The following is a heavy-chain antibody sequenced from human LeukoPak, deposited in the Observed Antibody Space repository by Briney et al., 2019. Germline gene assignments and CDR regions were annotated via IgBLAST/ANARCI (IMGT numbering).Heavy chain of an antibody. CDR3: ARGHYGGNSGWFDP. J-gene: IGHJ5*02. D-gene: IGHD4-23*01. CDR2: INHSGST. CDR1: GGSFSGYY. V-gene: IGHV4-34*01. Sequence: SETLSLTCAVYGGSFSGYYWSWIRQPPGKGLEWIGEINHSGSTNYNPSLKSRVTISVDTSENQFSLKLSSVTAADTAVYYCARGHYGGNSGWFDPWGQGTLVTVSS.